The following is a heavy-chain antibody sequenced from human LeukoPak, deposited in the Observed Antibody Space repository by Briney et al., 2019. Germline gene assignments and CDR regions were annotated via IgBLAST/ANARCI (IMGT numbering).Heavy chain of an antibody. D-gene: IGHD3-3*01. V-gene: IGHV3-48*03. CDR3: AIALGWSGYPNWFDP. Sequence: PGGSLRLSCAASGFTFSSYEMNCVRLAPGNWLEWDSYIGSSGSTIYYADSVKGRFTISRDNAKNSLYLQMISLRAEDTAVYYCAIALGWSGYPNWFDPWGQGTLVTVSS. CDR2: IGSSGSTI. CDR1: GFTFSSYE. J-gene: IGHJ5*02.